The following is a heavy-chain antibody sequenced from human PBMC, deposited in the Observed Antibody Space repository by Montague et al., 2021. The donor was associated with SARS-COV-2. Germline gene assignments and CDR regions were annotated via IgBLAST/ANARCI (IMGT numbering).Heavy chain of an antibody. CDR2: IYYSGST. D-gene: IGHD6-19*01. CDR1: GGSISSSSYY. J-gene: IGHJ3*02. CDR3: ARQENSSGWFKPDAFDT. V-gene: IGHV4-39*01. Sequence: SETLSLTCTVSGGSISSSSYYWGWIRQPPGKGLEWIGSIYYSGSTYYNPSLKSRVTIPVDTSKNQFSLKLSSVTAADTAVYYCARQENSSGWFKPDAFDTWGQGTMVTVSS.